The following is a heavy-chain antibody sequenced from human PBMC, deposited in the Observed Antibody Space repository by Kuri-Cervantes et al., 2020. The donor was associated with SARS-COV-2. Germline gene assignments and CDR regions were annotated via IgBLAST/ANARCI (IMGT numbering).Heavy chain of an antibody. Sequence: ASVKVSCKASGYTFTSYGISWVRQAPGQGLEWMGWMNPNSGNTGYAQKFQGRVTMTRNTSKSTAYMELSSLRSEDTAMYYCARMGVPAAIQVYYYYGMDVWGQGTTVTVSS. CDR1: GYTFTSYG. V-gene: IGHV1-8*02. D-gene: IGHD2-2*02. CDR3: ARMGVPAAIQVYYYYGMDV. CDR2: MNPNSGNT. J-gene: IGHJ6*02.